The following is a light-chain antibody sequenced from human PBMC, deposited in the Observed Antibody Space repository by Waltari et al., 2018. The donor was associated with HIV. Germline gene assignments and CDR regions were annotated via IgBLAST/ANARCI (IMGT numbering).Light chain of an antibody. Sequence: SVLTQPPSVSGAPGQRVTISCTGSSSNIGARFDVHWYQQLPVTAPQLLIYGNNNRPSGVPDRVYGSKSGTSAALAITGLQAEDDADYYCQSYDSSLSGSVFGGGTKLTVL. CDR2: GNN. J-gene: IGLJ2*01. V-gene: IGLV1-40*01. CDR1: SSNIGARFD. CDR3: QSYDSSLSGSV.